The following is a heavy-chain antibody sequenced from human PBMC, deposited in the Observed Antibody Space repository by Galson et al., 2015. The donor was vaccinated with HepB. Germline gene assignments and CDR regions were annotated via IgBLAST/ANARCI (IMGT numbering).Heavy chain of an antibody. Sequence: SLRLSCAASGFTFSPYNMNWVCQAPGKGLEWVSYIDGSASDTRYADSVKGRFTISRDNAKNSLYLQMSSLRAEDTAVYYCARAVGATVGGYFDYWGQGTLVTVSS. V-gene: IGHV3-21*05. CDR2: IDGSASDT. D-gene: IGHD1-26*01. CDR3: ARAVGATVGGYFDY. J-gene: IGHJ4*02. CDR1: GFTFSPYN.